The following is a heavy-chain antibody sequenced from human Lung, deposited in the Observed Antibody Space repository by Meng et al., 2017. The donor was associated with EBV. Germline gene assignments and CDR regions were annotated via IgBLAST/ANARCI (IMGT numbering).Heavy chain of an antibody. V-gene: IGHV7-4-1*02. CDR3: ARDLSSGYENWFDT. J-gene: IGHJ5*02. CDR2: INTNTGNP. D-gene: IGHD6-19*01. Sequence: QVQLVQSGSELKKPGASVKVSCKASGYTFTSHNLNWVRQARGQGLAWMGWINTNTGNPTYAQDFTGRFVFSLDTSVSTAYLQISNLKAEDTAVYYCARDLSSGYENWFDTWGQGTLVTVSS. CDR1: GYTFTSHN.